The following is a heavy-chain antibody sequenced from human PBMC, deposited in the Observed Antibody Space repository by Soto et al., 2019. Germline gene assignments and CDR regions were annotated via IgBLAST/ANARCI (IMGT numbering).Heavy chain of an antibody. J-gene: IGHJ6*02. CDR1: GFTFDDYT. CDR2: ISWDGGST. D-gene: IGHD3-22*01. V-gene: IGHV3-43*01. Sequence: GGSLRLSCAASGFTFDDYTMHWVRQAPGKGLEWVSLISWDGGSTYYADSVKGRFTISRDNSKNSLYLQMNSLRTEDTALYYCAKNTDMIVVPGMDVWAQGTTITASS. CDR3: AKNTDMIVVPGMDV.